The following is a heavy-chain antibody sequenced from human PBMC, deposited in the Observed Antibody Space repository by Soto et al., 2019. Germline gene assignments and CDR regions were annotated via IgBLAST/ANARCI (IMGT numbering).Heavy chain of an antibody. D-gene: IGHD6-19*01. J-gene: IGHJ5*02. CDR3: AREGGFNRLEGRRRFDT. CDR1: GGSFSGYY. CDR2: INHSGST. V-gene: IGHV4-34*01. Sequence: PSETLSLTCAVYGGSFSGYYWSWIRQPPGKGLEWIGEINHSGSTNYNPSLKSRVTISVDTSKNQFSLKLSSVTAADTAVYYCAREGGFNRLEGRRRFDTWGQGTLVTVSS.